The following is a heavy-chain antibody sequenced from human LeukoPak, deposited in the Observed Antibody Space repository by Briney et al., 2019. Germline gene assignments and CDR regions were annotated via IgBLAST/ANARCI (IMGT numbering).Heavy chain of an antibody. D-gene: IGHD6-13*01. CDR1: GGSISSYY. CDR3: ARDRQQLHY. CDR2: IYYSGST. Sequence: SETLSLTCTVSGGSISSYYWSWIRQPPGKGLEWIGYIYYSGSTNYNPSLKSRVTISVDTSKNQFSLKLSSVTAADTAVYYCARDRQQLHYWGQGTLVTVSS. V-gene: IGHV4-59*01. J-gene: IGHJ4*02.